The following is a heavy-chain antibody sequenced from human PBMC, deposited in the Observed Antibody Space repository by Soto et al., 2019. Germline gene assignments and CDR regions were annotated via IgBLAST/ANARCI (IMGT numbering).Heavy chain of an antibody. D-gene: IGHD2-2*01. J-gene: IGHJ6*03. CDR1: GFTFTSYG. CDR3: AKRRVPAAMLVSYYYMDV. CDR2: IWYHGRNE. Sequence: PGGSLRLSCAASGFTFTSYGMHWVRQAPGQGLEWVAVIWYHGRNEYYADSVKGRFTISRYNSKNTLYLQMNSLRAEDTAVYYIAKRRVPAAMLVSYYYMDVWGKGTRAPVPS. V-gene: IGHV3-33*06.